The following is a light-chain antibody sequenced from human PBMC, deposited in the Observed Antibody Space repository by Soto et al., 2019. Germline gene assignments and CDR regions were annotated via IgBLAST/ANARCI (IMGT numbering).Light chain of an antibody. CDR1: NSDVGGYNY. V-gene: IGLV2-14*01. J-gene: IGLJ1*01. Sequence: QSVLTQPASVSGSPGQSITISCTGTNSDVGGYNYVSWYQQHPGKAPELMIYEVSHRPSGVSNRFSGSKSDNTASLNISGLQAEEQADYYCSSYTRIRTLYVFGTGTKATV. CDR3: SSYTRIRTLYV. CDR2: EVS.